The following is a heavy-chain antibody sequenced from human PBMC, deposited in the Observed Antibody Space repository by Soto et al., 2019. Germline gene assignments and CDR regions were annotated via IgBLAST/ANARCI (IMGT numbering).Heavy chain of an antibody. CDR2: INHSGST. CDR1: GGSFSGYY. Sequence: SSETLSLTCAVYGGSFSGYYWSWIRQPPGKGLEWIGEINHSGSTNYNPSLKSRVTISVDTSKNQFSLKLSSVTAADTAVYYCARGWSSSSVGNWFDPWGQGTLVTVSS. CDR3: ARGWSSSSVGNWFDP. D-gene: IGHD6-6*01. J-gene: IGHJ5*02. V-gene: IGHV4-34*01.